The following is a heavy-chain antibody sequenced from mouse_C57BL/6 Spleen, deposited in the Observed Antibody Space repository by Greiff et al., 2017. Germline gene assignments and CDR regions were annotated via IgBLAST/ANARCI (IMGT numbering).Heavy chain of an antibody. CDR1: GYTFTSYW. V-gene: IGHV1-64*01. J-gene: IGHJ2*01. Sequence: VQLQQPGAELVKPGASVKLSCKASGYTFTSYWMHWVKQRPGQGLEWIGMIHPNSGSTNYNEKFKSKATLTVDKSSSTAYMQLSSLTSEDSAVYYCARGGWDYDGVYFDYWGQGTTLTVSS. CDR3: ARGGWDYDGVYFDY. D-gene: IGHD2-4*01. CDR2: IHPNSGST.